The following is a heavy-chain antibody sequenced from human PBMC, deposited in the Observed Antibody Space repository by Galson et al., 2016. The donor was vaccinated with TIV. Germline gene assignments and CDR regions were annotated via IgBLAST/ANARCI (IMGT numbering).Heavy chain of an antibody. Sequence: SLRLSCAVSGFPFSSYSMNWVRQAPGKGLEWVSSISSTSNYRYYADSVKGRFTISRDNAEDSLYLQINRLRVEDTAVYYCARGGSDSDYWGQGTLVTVSS. CDR3: ARGGSDSDY. J-gene: IGHJ4*02. V-gene: IGHV3-21*01. CDR1: GFPFSSYS. CDR2: ISSTSNYR. D-gene: IGHD2-21*01.